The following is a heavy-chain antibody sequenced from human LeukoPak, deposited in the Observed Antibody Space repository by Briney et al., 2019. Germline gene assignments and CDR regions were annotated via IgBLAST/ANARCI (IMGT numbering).Heavy chain of an antibody. CDR1: GFPFSTIW. CDR2: IKSKTEGGTM. J-gene: IGHJ4*02. CDR3: TTGNSLGRDGNYFFDF. V-gene: IGHV3-15*01. Sequence: GGSLRLSCAASGFPFSTIWMNWVRQAPGKGLEWVGRIKSKTEGGTMDYAAPVKGRFTISRDDSKNKLYLQMNSLKTEDTAVYYCTTGNSLGRDGNYFFDFWGPGTLVTVSS. D-gene: IGHD1-7*01.